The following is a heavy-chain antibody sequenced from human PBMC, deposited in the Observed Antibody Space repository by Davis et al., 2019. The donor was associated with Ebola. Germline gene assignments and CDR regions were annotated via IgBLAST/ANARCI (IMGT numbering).Heavy chain of an antibody. V-gene: IGHV3-13*01. CDR3: PRDGAPPYSYGYYYYYGMDV. J-gene: IGHJ6*02. CDR2: IGTAGDT. D-gene: IGHD5-18*01. Sequence: GESLKISCAASGFTFSNYDMHWVRQATGKGLEWVSAIGTAGDTYYPGSVKGRFTISSENAKNSLYLQMDSLRAEDTAVYYCPRDGAPPYSYGYYYYYGMDVWGQGTTVTVSS. CDR1: GFTFSNYD.